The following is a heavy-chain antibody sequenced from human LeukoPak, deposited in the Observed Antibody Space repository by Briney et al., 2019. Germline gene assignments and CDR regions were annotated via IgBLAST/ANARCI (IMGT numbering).Heavy chain of an antibody. Sequence: SQTLSLTCALSGDSVSSNSAAWNWIRQSPSRGLEWLGRTYYRSKWYNDYAVSVKSRITINPDTSKNQFSLQLNSITPEDTAVEYCASVVPQVPKTERREGYNYLYYNGMDVWGQGTTVTVSS. V-gene: IGHV6-1*01. J-gene: IGHJ6*02. CDR1: GDSVSSNSAA. D-gene: IGHD5-24*01. CDR3: ASVVPQVPKTERREGYNYLYYNGMDV. CDR2: TYYRSKWYN.